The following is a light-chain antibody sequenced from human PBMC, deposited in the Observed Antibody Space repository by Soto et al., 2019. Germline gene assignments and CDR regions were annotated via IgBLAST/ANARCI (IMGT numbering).Light chain of an antibody. CDR1: QSVSSY. Sequence: EIVLTQSPATLSLSPGERATLSCRASQSVSSYLAWYQQKPGQAPRLLIYDASNRATGIPARFSGSGSGTDFTLTISSLEPEDFVVYECQRHSNWPLLRLGAGTK. CDR2: DAS. CDR3: QRHSNWPLLR. J-gene: IGKJ4*01. V-gene: IGKV3-11*01.